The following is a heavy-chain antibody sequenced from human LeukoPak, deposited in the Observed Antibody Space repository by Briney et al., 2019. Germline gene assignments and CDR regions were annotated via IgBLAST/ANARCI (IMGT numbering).Heavy chain of an antibody. V-gene: IGHV3-23*01. CDR2: FSGRGGST. J-gene: IGHJ3*01. CDR1: GFSFSNYA. Sequence: GGSLRLSCVASGFSFSNYAMSWVRQAPGKGLEWISSFSGRGGSTYYADSVRGRFTISRDNSKNTLYLRMDSLRAEDTAVYFCVKDRGSGYQGDDAFDVWGQGTVVIVSS. CDR3: VKDRGSGYQGDDAFDV. D-gene: IGHD3-22*01.